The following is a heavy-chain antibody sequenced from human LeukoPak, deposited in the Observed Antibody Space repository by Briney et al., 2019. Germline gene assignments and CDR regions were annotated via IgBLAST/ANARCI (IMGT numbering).Heavy chain of an antibody. Sequence: SETLSLTCAVYGGSFSGYYWSWIRQPPGKGLEWIGEINHSGSTNYNPSLKSRVTISVDTSKNQFSLKLSSVTAADTAVYYCARGRLTWVRTFDYWGQGTLVTVSS. CDR3: ARGRLTWVRTFDY. J-gene: IGHJ4*02. CDR2: INHSGST. V-gene: IGHV4-34*01. D-gene: IGHD7-27*01. CDR1: GGSFSGYY.